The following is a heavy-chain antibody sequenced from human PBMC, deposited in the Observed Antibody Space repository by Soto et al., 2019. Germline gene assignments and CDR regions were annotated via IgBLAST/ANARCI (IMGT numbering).Heavy chain of an antibody. CDR2: IYYSGST. Sequence: PSETLSLTCTVSGGSINDFYWSWIRQPPGKGLEWIGYIYYSGSTDYNPSLKGRVTISDDTSKNQFSLKLRSVTAADTAVYYCARVGGVAARTFDYWGQGTLVTVS. J-gene: IGHJ4*02. V-gene: IGHV4-59*01. CDR1: GGSINDFY. CDR3: ARVGGVAARTFDY. D-gene: IGHD6-6*01.